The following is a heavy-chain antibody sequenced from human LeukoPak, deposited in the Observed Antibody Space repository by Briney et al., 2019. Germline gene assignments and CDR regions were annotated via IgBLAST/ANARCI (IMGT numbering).Heavy chain of an antibody. V-gene: IGHV1-69-2*01. Sequence: GASVKISCKASGYTFTDYYMHWVHQAPGKGLEWMGRVDPEDGETIYAEKFQGRVTIIADTSTDTAYMELSSLRSEDTAMYYCATDPNDYSDYVQLWGQGTLVTVSS. D-gene: IGHD4-11*01. J-gene: IGHJ4*02. CDR1: GYTFTDYY. CDR3: ATDPNDYSDYVQL. CDR2: VDPEDGET.